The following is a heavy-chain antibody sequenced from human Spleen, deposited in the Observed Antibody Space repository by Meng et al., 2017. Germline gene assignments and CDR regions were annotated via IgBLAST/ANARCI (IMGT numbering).Heavy chain of an antibody. CDR1: GFTFSSYA. J-gene: IGHJ4*02. CDR2: ISGTGTSI. Sequence: GESLKISCAASGFTFSSYAMHWVRQAPGKGLEWVSYISGTGTSIYYGDSVKGRFTISRDNPKNSLYLQMNSLRVEDTAVYYCARDLAYSSGWLRPYFDYWGQGTLVTVSS. CDR3: ARDLAYSSGWLRPYFDY. V-gene: IGHV3-48*03. D-gene: IGHD6-19*01.